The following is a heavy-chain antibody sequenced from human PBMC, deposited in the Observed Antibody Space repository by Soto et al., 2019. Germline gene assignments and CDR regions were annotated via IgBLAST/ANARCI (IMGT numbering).Heavy chain of an antibody. Sequence: SVKVSCKASGGTFSSYTISWVRQAPGQGLEWMGMIIPILGIANYAQKFQGRVTITADKSTSTAYMELSSLRSEDTAVYYCARDIITGTPHYYYYYMDVWGKGTTVTVSS. CDR3: ARDIITGTPHYYYYYMDV. V-gene: IGHV1-69*02. J-gene: IGHJ6*03. D-gene: IGHD1-20*01. CDR1: GGTFSSYT. CDR2: IIPILGIA.